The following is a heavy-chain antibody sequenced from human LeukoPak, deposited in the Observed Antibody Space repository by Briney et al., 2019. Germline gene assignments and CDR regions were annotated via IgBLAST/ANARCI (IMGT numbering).Heavy chain of an antibody. CDR2: IYTSGST. J-gene: IGHJ3*02. D-gene: IGHD5-24*01. Sequence: SQTLSLTCTVSGGSISSGSYYWSWIRQPAGKGLEWIGRIYTSGSTNYNPSLKSRVTISVDTSKNQFSLKLSSVTAVDTAVYYCARDRGDGYNLNAFDIWGQGTMVTVSS. CDR3: ARDRGDGYNLNAFDI. CDR1: GGSISSGSYY. V-gene: IGHV4-61*02.